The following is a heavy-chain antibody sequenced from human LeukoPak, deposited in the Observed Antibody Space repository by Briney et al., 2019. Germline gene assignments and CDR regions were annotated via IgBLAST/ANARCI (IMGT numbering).Heavy chain of an antibody. Sequence: SETLSLTCAVYGGSFSGYCWSWIRQPPGKGLEWLGEINHSGSTNYNPSLKSRVTISVDTSKNQFSLKLSSVTAADTAVYYCAREIGSYSPAAFDYWGQGTLVTVSS. D-gene: IGHD1-26*01. CDR3: AREIGSYSPAAFDY. J-gene: IGHJ4*02. CDR2: INHSGST. CDR1: GGSFSGYC. V-gene: IGHV4-34*01.